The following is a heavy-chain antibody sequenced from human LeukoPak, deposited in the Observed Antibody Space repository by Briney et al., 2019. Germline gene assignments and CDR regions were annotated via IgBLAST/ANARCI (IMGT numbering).Heavy chain of an antibody. CDR2: ISGGSIYI. Sequence: GGSLRLSCAASGFTFSSSTMNWVRQAPGKGLEWVSSISGGSIYIYYADSVKGRFTISRGNAKNSLYLQMNSLRAEDTAVYYCARDVVRGSGGDVWGKGTTVTISS. D-gene: IGHD3-10*01. CDR1: GFTFSSST. CDR3: ARDVVRGSGGDV. J-gene: IGHJ6*04. V-gene: IGHV3-21*01.